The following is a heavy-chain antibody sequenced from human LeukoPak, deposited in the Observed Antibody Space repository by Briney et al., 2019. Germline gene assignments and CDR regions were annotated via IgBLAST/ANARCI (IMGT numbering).Heavy chain of an antibody. CDR2: IYYSGST. Sequence: SETLSLTCTVSGGSISSYYWSWIRQPPGKGLEWIGYIYYSGSTNYNPSLKSRVTISVDTSKNQFSLKLSSATAADTAVYYCATRRARGSYYFDYWGQGTLVTVSS. J-gene: IGHJ4*02. CDR1: GGSISSYY. V-gene: IGHV4-59*01. D-gene: IGHD1-26*01. CDR3: ATRRARGSYYFDY.